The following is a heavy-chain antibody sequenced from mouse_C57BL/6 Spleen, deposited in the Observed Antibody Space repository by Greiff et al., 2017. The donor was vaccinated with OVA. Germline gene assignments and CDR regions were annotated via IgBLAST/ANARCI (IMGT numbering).Heavy chain of an antibody. CDR1: GYSITSGYY. Sequence: DVKLQESGPGLVKPSQSLSLTCSVTGYSITSGYYWNWIRQFPGNKLEWMGYISYDGSNNYNPSLKNRISITRDTSKNQFFLKLNSVTTEDTATYYCARPLDYWGQGTTLTVSS. CDR2: ISYDGSN. CDR3: ARPLDY. J-gene: IGHJ2*01. V-gene: IGHV3-6*01.